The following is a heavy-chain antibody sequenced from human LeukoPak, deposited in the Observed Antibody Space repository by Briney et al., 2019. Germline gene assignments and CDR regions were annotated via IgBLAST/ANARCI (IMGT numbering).Heavy chain of an antibody. CDR3: AREGIPAAHYYYYGMDV. Sequence: ASVKVSCKASGYTFTSHDINWVRQATGQGLEWMGWMNPNSGNTGYAQKFQGRVTMTRNTSISTAYMELSSLRSEDTAVYYCAREGIPAAHYYYYGMDVRGQGTTVTVSS. CDR1: GYTFTSHD. CDR2: MNPNSGNT. V-gene: IGHV1-8*01. J-gene: IGHJ6*02. D-gene: IGHD2-2*01.